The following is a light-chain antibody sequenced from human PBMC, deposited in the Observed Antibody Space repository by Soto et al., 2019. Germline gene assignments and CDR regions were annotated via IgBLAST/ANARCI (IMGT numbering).Light chain of an antibody. Sequence: EVVLTQSPGTLSLSPGERATLSCRTRQRVVNYTLACYRQKPRQAPRLLIYNTFHRATGITDRFSGTGSETDFTLTICGLEPEDIAVYHCQQYGAFPPTFGQGTKVDI. J-gene: IGKJ1*01. CDR2: NTF. CDR1: QRVVNYT. CDR3: QQYGAFPPT. V-gene: IGKV3-20*01.